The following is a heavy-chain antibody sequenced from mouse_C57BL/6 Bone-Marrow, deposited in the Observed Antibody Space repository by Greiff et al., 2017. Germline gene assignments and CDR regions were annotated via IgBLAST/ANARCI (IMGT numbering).Heavy chain of an antibody. CDR2: IDPSDSYT. J-gene: IGHJ1*03. Sequence: QVQLQQSGPELVKPGASVKMSCKASGYTFTDYNMHWVKQRPGQGLEWIGEIDPSDSYTNYNQKFKGKSTLTVDKSSSTAYMQLSSLTSEDSAVYYCARTYYYGSGGYFDVWGTGTTVTVSS. CDR3: ARTYYYGSGGYFDV. D-gene: IGHD1-1*01. V-gene: IGHV1-69*01. CDR1: GYTFTDYN.